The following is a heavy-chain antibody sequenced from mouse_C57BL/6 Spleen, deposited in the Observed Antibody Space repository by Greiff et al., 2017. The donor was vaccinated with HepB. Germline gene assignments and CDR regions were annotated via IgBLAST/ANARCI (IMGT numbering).Heavy chain of an antibody. CDR2: ISSGSSTI. D-gene: IGHD4-1*02. V-gene: IGHV5-17*01. CDR3: ARPPTGTRYAMDY. Sequence: EVQLVESGGGLVKPGGSLKLSCAASGFTFSDYGMHWVRQAPEKGLEWVAYISSGSSTIYYADTVKGRFTISRDNAKNTLFLQMTSLRSEDTAMYYCARPPTGTRYAMDYWGQGTSVTVSS. CDR1: GFTFSDYG. J-gene: IGHJ4*01.